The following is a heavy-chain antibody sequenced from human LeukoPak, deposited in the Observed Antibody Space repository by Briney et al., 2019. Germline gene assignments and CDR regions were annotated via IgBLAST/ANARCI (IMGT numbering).Heavy chain of an antibody. CDR3: ARDNRGNSDY. V-gene: IGHV1-69*04. J-gene: IGHJ4*02. D-gene: IGHD3-16*02. CDR1: GGTFTSYT. CDR2: IIPILGIA. Sequence: SVKVSCKASGGTFTSYTISWVRQAHAQGLEWMGRIIPILGIANYAQKFQGRVTITADKSTSTAYMELSSLRSEDTAVYYCARDNRGNSDYWGQGTLVSVSS.